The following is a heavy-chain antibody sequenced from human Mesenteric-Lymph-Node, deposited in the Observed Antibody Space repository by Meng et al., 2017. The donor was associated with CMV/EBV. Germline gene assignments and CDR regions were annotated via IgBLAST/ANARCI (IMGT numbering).Heavy chain of an antibody. CDR3: ARDGARNAYYYGMDV. J-gene: IGHJ6*02. CDR2: IIPILGIA. D-gene: IGHD3-16*01. Sequence: SVKVSCKASGGTFSSYTISWVRQAPGQGLEWMGRIIPILGIANYAQKFQGRVTITADKSTSTAYMELSSLRSEDTAVYYCARDGARNAYYYGMDVWGQGTTVTVSS. CDR1: GGTFSSYT. V-gene: IGHV1-69*04.